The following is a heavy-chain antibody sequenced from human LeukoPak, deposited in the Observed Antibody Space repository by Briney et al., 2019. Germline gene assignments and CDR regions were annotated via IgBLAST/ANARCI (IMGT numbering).Heavy chain of an antibody. V-gene: IGHV1-69*05. D-gene: IGHD3-22*01. CDR2: IIPIFGTA. CDR3: ASQPPRRNSSGPPQEFDY. J-gene: IGHJ4*02. CDR1: GGTFSSYA. Sequence: ASVKVSCKASGGTFSSYAISWVRQAPGQGLEWMGRIIPIFGTANYAQKFQGRVTITTDESTSTAYMELSSLRSEDTAVYYCASQPPRRNSSGPPQEFDYWGQGTLVTVSS.